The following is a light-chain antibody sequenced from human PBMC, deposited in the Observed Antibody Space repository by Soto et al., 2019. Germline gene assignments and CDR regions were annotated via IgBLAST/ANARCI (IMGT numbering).Light chain of an antibody. CDR2: DAS. Sequence: EIVMTQSPATLSVSPGERATLSCRASQSVSSNLAWYQQKPGQAPRLLIYDASTRATGVPARFSASGSGTEFTLTISSLQSEDFAVYYCQQYNNWPPSYTFGQGTKLEIK. CDR3: QQYNNWPPSYT. J-gene: IGKJ2*01. CDR1: QSVSSN. V-gene: IGKV3-15*01.